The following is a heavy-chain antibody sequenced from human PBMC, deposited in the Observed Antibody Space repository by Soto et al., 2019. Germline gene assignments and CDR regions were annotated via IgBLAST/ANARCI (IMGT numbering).Heavy chain of an antibody. V-gene: IGHV4-39*01. CDR1: VASMRTSVYH. CDR3: VGGLTGSGTGGARDGDYFDF. CDR2: VLSTGTT. Sequence: QMQLQESGPGLVKPSETLSLTCSVSVASMRTSVYHWGWFRQPPGKGLEWIGAVLSTGTTFYNPSLGGRVTISLDTSKRQISLTLNSVTAADAAVFYCVGGLTGSGTGGARDGDYFDFWGQGVLVGVSS. J-gene: IGHJ4*02. D-gene: IGHD2-15*01.